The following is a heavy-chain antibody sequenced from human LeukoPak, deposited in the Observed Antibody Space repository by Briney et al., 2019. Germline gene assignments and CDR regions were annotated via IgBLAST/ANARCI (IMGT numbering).Heavy chain of an antibody. CDR2: ISAYNGNT. Sequence: ASVKVSCKASGGTFSSYAISWVRQAPGQGLEWMGWISAYNGNTNYAQKLQGRVTMTTDTSTSTAYMELRSLRSDDTAVYYCASGQLRGPPGDYWGQGTLVTVS. J-gene: IGHJ4*02. V-gene: IGHV1-18*01. D-gene: IGHD1-26*01. CDR1: GGTFSSYA. CDR3: ASGQLRGPPGDY.